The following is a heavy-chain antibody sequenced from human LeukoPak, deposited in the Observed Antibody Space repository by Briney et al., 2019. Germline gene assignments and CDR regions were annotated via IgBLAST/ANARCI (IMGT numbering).Heavy chain of an antibody. CDR2: INTGGSNT. J-gene: IGHJ4*02. V-gene: IGHV3-74*01. CDR1: GFTFSSYW. CDR3: ARDYYGPDY. D-gene: IGHD4-17*01. Sequence: GGSLRLSCAASGFTFSSYWMSWVRQAPGKGLVWVSRINTGGSNTHYADSVSGRFTISRDDAKNTLYLQMNSLRAEDTAVYYCARDYYGPDYWGQGTLVTVSS.